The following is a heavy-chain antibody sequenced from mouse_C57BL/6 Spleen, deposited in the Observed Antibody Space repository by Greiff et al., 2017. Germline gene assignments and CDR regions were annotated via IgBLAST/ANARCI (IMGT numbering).Heavy chain of an antibody. V-gene: IGHV1-22*01. J-gene: IGHJ4*01. Sequence: EVQLQQSGPELVKPGASVKMSCKASGYTFTDYNMHWVKQSHGKSLEWIGYINPNNGGTSYNQKFKGKATLTVNKSSSTAYMELRSLTSEDSAVYYCARDGYYGSSYREYAMDYWGQGTSVTVSS. D-gene: IGHD1-1*01. CDR1: GYTFTDYN. CDR2: INPNNGGT. CDR3: ARDGYYGSSYREYAMDY.